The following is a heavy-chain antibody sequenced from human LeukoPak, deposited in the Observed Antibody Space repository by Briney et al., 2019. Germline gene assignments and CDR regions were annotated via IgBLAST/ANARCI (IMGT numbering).Heavy chain of an antibody. D-gene: IGHD3-22*01. Sequence: GASLRLSCAASGFTLSSYAMSWVRQAPGKGLEWVSAISGSGGSTYYADSVKGRFTISRDNSKNTLYLQMNSLRAEDTAVYYCAKDYYDSSGYYFNFDYWGQGTLVTVSS. CDR1: GFTLSSYA. V-gene: IGHV3-23*01. CDR3: AKDYYDSSGYYFNFDY. J-gene: IGHJ4*02. CDR2: ISGSGGST.